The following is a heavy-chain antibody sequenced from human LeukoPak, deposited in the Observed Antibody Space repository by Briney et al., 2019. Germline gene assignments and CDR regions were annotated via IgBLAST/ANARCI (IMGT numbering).Heavy chain of an antibody. CDR1: EFTFSSYS. D-gene: IGHD3-22*01. Sequence: GGSLRLSCAHSEFTFSSYSMNWVRQAPGKGLEWVSSISSSSSYIYYADSVKGRFTISRDNAKNSLYLQMNSLRAEDTAVYYCARTLAGYYYDTSAYLCDCWGQGTLVSVSS. V-gene: IGHV3-21*01. J-gene: IGHJ4*02. CDR2: ISSSSSYI. CDR3: ARTLAGYYYDTSAYLCDC.